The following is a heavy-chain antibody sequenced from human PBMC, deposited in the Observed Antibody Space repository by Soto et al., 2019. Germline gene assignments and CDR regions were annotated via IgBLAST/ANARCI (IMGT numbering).Heavy chain of an antibody. Sequence: PGGSLRLSCAASGFTFSSYGMHWVRQAPGKGLEWVAVISYDGSNKYYADSVKGRFTISRDNSKNTLYLQMNSLRAEDTAVYYCAKDQHPRIVVVIQSLLGWCQGTLVTVSS. CDR1: GFTFSSYG. D-gene: IGHD3-22*01. CDR2: ISYDGSNK. V-gene: IGHV3-30*18. CDR3: AKDQHPRIVVVIQSLLG. J-gene: IGHJ4*02.